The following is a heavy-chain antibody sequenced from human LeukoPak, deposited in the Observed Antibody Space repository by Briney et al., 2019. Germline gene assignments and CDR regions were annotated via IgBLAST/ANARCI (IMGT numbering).Heavy chain of an antibody. V-gene: IGHV3-33*01. CDR3: ARTSAPGDFQH. D-gene: IGHD1-1*01. CDR2: IWYDGSNK. J-gene: IGHJ1*01. Sequence: PGGSLRLSCAASGFTFSSYGMHWVRQAPGKGLVWVAVIWYDGSNKYYADSVKGRFTISRDNSKNTLYLQMNSLRAEDTAVYYCARTSAPGDFQHWGQGTLVTVSS. CDR1: GFTFSSYG.